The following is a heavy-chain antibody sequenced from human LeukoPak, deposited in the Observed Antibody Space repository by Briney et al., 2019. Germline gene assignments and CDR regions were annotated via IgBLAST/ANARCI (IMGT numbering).Heavy chain of an antibody. CDR2: FYSGGKT. J-gene: IGHJ4*02. D-gene: IGHD6-19*01. CDR1: GFTVSSSY. Sequence: GGSLRLSCAASGFTVSSSYMSWIRQAPGKGLEWVSVFYSGGKTYYTDSVKGRFTISRDNSKNTLYLQMNSLRAEDTAVYYCAKDISVAGTGMMADYWGQGTPVTVSS. V-gene: IGHV3-53*01. CDR3: AKDISVAGTGMMADY.